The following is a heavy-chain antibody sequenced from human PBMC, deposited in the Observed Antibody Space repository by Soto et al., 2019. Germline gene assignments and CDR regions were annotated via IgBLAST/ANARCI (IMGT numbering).Heavy chain of an antibody. CDR2: INPNSGGT. J-gene: IGHJ4*02. CDR1: GYTFTGYY. V-gene: IGHV1-2*02. D-gene: IGHD3-9*01. CDR3: ARALRDILTGTYYFDY. Sequence: GASVKVSCNASGYTFTGYYMHWVRQAPGQGLEWMGWINPNSGGTNYAQKFQGRVTMTRDTSSSTAYMQLSRLRSDDTAVYYCARALRDILTGTYYFDYWGQGTLVTVSS.